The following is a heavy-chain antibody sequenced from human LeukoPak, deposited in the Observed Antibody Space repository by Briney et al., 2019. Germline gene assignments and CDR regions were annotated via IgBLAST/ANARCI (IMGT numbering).Heavy chain of an antibody. Sequence: SETLSLTCAVSGGSISSFYWSWIRQPPGKGLEWIGYIYYSGSTNYNPSPKSRVTISVDTSKNQFSLKLSSVTAADTAVYYCARHGTSGTNLNWFDPWGQGTLVTVSS. V-gene: IGHV4-59*01. D-gene: IGHD1-1*01. CDR1: GGSISSFY. CDR3: ARHGTSGTNLNWFDP. J-gene: IGHJ5*02. CDR2: IYYSGST.